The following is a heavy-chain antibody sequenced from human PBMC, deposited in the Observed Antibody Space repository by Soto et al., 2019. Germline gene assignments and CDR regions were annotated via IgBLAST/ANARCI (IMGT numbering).Heavy chain of an antibody. J-gene: IGHJ4*02. CDR3: ARHLAAGDS. CDR2: VNPTGGST. Sequence: QVQLVQSGAEVKKPGASVRVSCKASGYTFTSYYIHWVRQAPGQGLEWMAIVNPTGGSTNYAQKFQGRFTVTFDTSMSTVFMELNSLRYEDTAVYYCARHLAAGDSWGQGTLVTVSS. D-gene: IGHD6-25*01. V-gene: IGHV1-46*03. CDR1: GYTFTSYY.